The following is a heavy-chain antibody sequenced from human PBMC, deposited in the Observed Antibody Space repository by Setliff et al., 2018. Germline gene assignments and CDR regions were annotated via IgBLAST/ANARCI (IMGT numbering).Heavy chain of an antibody. Sequence: ASVKVSCKASGYTFTNYGINWVRQAPGQRLEWVGWISAYNGDTNYAQKFQGRVTMTTDRSTSTAYMELRSLKSDDTAVYYCARCLPFLSGYERGAFDYWGHGTLVTVSS. D-gene: IGHD5-12*01. CDR2: ISAYNGDT. CDR1: GYTFTNYG. CDR3: ARCLPFLSGYERGAFDY. J-gene: IGHJ4*01. V-gene: IGHV1-18*01.